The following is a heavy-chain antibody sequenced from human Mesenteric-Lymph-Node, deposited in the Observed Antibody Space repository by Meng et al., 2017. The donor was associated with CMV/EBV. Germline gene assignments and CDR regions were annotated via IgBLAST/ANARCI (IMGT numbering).Heavy chain of an antibody. J-gene: IGHJ5*02. D-gene: IGHD3-10*01. CDR2: ISWDGGST. Sequence: GESLKICCAASGFTFDDYAMHWVRQAPGKGLEWVSLISWDGGSTYYADSVKGRFTISRDNSKNSLYLQMNSLRAEDSALYYCAKDPMSSWGQGTLVTVSS. CDR1: GFTFDDYA. V-gene: IGHV3-43D*03. CDR3: AKDPMSS.